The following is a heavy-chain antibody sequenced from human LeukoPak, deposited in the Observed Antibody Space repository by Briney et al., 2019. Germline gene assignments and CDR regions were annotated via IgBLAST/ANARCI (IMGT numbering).Heavy chain of an antibody. D-gene: IGHD5-24*01. Sequence: PSETLSLTCTVSGYSISSGYYWSWIRQPAGKGLEWIGRFYTSGSTNYNPSLKIRATISVDTSKNQFSLKLNSVTAADTAVYYCARGRDGYNFLNRGEYYYFDYWGQGTLVTVSS. CDR1: GYSISSGYY. J-gene: IGHJ4*02. CDR3: ARGRDGYNFLNRGEYYYFDY. V-gene: IGHV4-61*02. CDR2: FYTSGST.